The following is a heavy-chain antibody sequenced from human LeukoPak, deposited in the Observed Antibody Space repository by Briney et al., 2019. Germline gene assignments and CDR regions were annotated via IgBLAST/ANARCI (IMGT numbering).Heavy chain of an antibody. Sequence: PSETLSLTCTVSGGSISSYYWSWIRQPPGKGLEWIGYIYYSGSTNYNPSLKSRVTISVDTSKNQFSLKLSSVTAADTAVYYCASVGGDEPQRKKNWFDPWGQGTLVTVSS. J-gene: IGHJ5*02. CDR1: GGSISSYY. CDR2: IYYSGST. CDR3: ASVGGDEPQRKKNWFDP. D-gene: IGHD3-16*01. V-gene: IGHV4-59*12.